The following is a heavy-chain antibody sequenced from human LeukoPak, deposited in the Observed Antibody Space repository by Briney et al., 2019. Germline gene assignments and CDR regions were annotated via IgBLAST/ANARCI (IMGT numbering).Heavy chain of an antibody. J-gene: IGHJ4*02. Sequence: ASVKVSCKASGYTFTGYYMHRVRQAPGQGLEWMGWINPNSDGTNYAQKFQGRVTMTRDTSISTAYMELSRLRSDDTAVYYCAREVVGGGWYFDYWGQGTLVTVSS. CDR3: AREVVGGGWYFDY. V-gene: IGHV1-2*02. CDR2: INPNSDGT. CDR1: GYTFTGYY. D-gene: IGHD6-19*01.